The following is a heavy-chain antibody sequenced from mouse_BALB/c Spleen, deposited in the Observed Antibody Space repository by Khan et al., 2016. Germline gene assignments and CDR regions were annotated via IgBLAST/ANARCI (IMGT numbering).Heavy chain of an antibody. CDR2: IRSKSNNYAT. D-gene: IGHD1-1*01. Sequence: EVQLVESGGGLVQPKGSLKLSCAASGFTINTYAMNWVRQAPGKGLEWVARIRSKSNNYATYYADSVKDRFTISRDDSQSMLYLQMNNLKTEDTAMYYCVLRYFDVWGAGTTVTVSS. V-gene: IGHV10-1*02. CDR1: GFTINTYA. CDR3: VLRYFDV. J-gene: IGHJ1*01.